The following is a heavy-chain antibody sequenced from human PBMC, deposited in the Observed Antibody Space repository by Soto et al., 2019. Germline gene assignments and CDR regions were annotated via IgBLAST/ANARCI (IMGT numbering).Heavy chain of an antibody. D-gene: IGHD3-22*01. CDR3: ARNSATMIVDPQAFDI. CDR1: GGTFSSYA. V-gene: IGHV1-69*13. CDR2: IIPIFGTA. J-gene: IGHJ3*02. Sequence: SVKVYCKASGGTFSSYAISWVRQAPGQGLEWMGGIIPIFGTANYAQKFQGRVTITADESTSTAYMEPSSLRSEDTAVYYCARNSATMIVDPQAFDIWGQGTMVTVSS.